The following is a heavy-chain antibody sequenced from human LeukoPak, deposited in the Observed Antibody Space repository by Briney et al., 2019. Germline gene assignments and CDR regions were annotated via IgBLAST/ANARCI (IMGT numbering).Heavy chain of an antibody. CDR2: IYSGGST. V-gene: IGHV3-53*01. D-gene: IGHD4-17*01. Sequence: GGSLRLSCAASGFTVSSNYMSWVRQAPGKGLEWVSVIYSGGSTCYADSVKGRFTISRDNSKNTLYLQMNSLRAEDTAVYYCVRGDYGDYTLFDYWGQGTLVIVSS. CDR3: VRGDYGDYTLFDY. CDR1: GFTVSSNY. J-gene: IGHJ4*02.